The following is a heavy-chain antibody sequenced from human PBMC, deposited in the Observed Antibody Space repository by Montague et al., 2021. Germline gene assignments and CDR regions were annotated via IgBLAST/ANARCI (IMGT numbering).Heavy chain of an antibody. CDR3: AKQDYFVSGTSYKGFDP. D-gene: IGHD3-10*01. Sequence: SETLSLTCIVSSGSIFHAHWSWVRQPPGTGLEWLGSMFYGGATSNNPSLKSRVTMSIDTSTNQFSLKLSFVTAADTAVYYCAKQDYFVSGTSYKGFDPWGKGILVTVSS. J-gene: IGHJ5*02. CDR2: MFYGGAT. CDR1: SGSIFHAH. V-gene: IGHV4-59*08.